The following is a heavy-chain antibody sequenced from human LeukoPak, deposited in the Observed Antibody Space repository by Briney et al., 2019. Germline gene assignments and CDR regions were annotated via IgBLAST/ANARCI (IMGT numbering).Heavy chain of an antibody. CDR2: INPNSGGT. D-gene: IGHD6-6*01. CDR3: ARIPLYSSSSGSDY. Sequence: ASVKVSCKASGYTFTGYYMHWVRQAPGQGLEWMGWINPNSGGTNYAQKFQGRVTMTRDTSISTAYMELSRLRSDDTAVCYCARIPLYSSSSGSDYWGQGTLVTVSS. V-gene: IGHV1-2*02. CDR1: GYTFTGYY. J-gene: IGHJ4*02.